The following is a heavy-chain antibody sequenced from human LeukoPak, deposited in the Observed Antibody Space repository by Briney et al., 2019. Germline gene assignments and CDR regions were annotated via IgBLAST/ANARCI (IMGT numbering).Heavy chain of an antibody. Sequence: PGRSLRLSCAASGFTFDDYAMHWVRQAPGKGLEWVSGISWNSGSIGYADSVKGRFTISRDNAKNSLYLQMNSLRAEDTALYYCAKGLWFGELSHNWFDPWGQGTLVTVSS. CDR1: GFTFDDYA. V-gene: IGHV3-9*01. CDR3: AKGLWFGELSHNWFDP. CDR2: ISWNSGSI. D-gene: IGHD3-10*01. J-gene: IGHJ5*02.